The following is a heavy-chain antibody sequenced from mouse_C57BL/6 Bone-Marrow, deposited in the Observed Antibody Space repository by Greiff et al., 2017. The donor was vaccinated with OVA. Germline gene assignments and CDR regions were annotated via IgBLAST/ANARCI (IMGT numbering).Heavy chain of an antibody. CDR1: GYTFTSYW. J-gene: IGHJ3*01. CDR3: ARSTGRRFAY. D-gene: IGHD4-1*01. Sequence: QVQLQQPGAELVKPGASVKLSCKASGYTFTSYWMHWVKQRPGQGLEWIGMIHPNSGSTNYNEKVKSKATLTVDKSSSTAYMQLSSLTSEDSAVYYCARSTGRRFAYWGQGTLVTVSA. CDR2: IHPNSGST. V-gene: IGHV1-64*01.